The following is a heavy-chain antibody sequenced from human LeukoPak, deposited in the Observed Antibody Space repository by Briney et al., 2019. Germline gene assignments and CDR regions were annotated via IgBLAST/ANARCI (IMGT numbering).Heavy chain of an antibody. CDR2: IYTSGST. Sequence: PSATLSLTCTVSGGSISSYYWSWIRQPPGQGLEWIGYIYTSGSTNYNPSLKSRVTISVDTSKNQFSLKLSSVTAADTAVYYCARRFAARPSERHYYYYYYMDVWGKGTTVTVSS. CDR3: ARRFAARPSERHYYYYYYMDV. CDR1: GGSISSYY. D-gene: IGHD6-6*01. J-gene: IGHJ6*03. V-gene: IGHV4-4*09.